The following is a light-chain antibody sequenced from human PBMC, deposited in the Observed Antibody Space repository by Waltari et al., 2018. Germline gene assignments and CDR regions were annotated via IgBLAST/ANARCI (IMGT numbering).Light chain of an antibody. CDR2: GAS. J-gene: IGKJ1*01. V-gene: IGKV3-20*01. CDR3: QHYVRLPVT. Sequence: LSCRASQSVSRALAWYQQKPGQAPRLLIYGASSRATGIPDRFSGSGSGTDFSLTISRLEPEDFAVYYCQHYVRLPVTFGQGTKVEIK. CDR1: QSVSRA.